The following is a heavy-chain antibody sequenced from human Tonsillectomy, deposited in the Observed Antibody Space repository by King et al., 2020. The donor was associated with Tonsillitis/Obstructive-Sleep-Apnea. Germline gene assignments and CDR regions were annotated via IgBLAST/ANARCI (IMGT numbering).Heavy chain of an antibody. D-gene: IGHD6-13*01. CDR1: GFTFSRHW. CDR3: ANWGSRWGFDY. J-gene: IGHJ4*02. V-gene: IGHV3-7*01. CDR2: IKEDGSEK. Sequence: VQLVESGGGWVQPGGSLRLSCAASGFTFSRHWMSWVRQAPGKGLEWVANIKEDGSEKYYVDSVKGRFTISRDNAKNSLYLQKNSLRAEDTAVYYCANWGSRWGFDYWGQGTLVTVSS.